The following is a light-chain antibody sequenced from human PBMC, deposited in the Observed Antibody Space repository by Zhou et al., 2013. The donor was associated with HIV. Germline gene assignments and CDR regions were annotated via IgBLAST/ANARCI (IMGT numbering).Light chain of an antibody. CDR2: GAS. Sequence: EIVLTQSPGTLSLSPGEGATLSCRASQTISSNYLAWYQQKAGQAPRLLIYGASSRATGVPDRFSGSGSGTDFTLTISRLEPEDFAVYYCQQYGSSPFTFGPGPKWISN. J-gene: IGKJ3*01. CDR3: QQYGSSPFT. CDR1: QTISSNY. V-gene: IGKV3-20*01.